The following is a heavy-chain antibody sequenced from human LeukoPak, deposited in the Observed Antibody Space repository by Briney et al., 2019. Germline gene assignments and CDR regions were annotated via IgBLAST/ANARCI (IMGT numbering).Heavy chain of an antibody. Sequence: PSETLSLTCAVSGGSISSSNWWSWVRQPPGKGLEWIGEIYHSGSTNYNPSLKSRVTISVDTSKNQFSLKLSSVTAADTAVYYCARVLPYYYGMDVWGQGTTVTVSS. D-gene: IGHD3-3*01. CDR2: IYHSGST. CDR1: GGSISSSNW. CDR3: ARVLPYYYGMDV. J-gene: IGHJ6*02. V-gene: IGHV4-4*02.